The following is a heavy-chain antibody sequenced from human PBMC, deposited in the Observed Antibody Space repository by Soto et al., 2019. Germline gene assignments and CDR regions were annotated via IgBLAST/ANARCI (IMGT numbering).Heavy chain of an antibody. Sequence: SETLSLTCDVSGGSFSGDNWWSWVRQPPGKGLEWIGEISHRGTTNFNPSLKSRVTISIDKSTNHFSLKLTSVTAADTAVYYCSRLGYSSAWPDSWSQGTLVTVSS. CDR3: SRLGYSSAWPDS. CDR2: ISHRGTT. J-gene: IGHJ5*01. CDR1: GGSFSGDNW. D-gene: IGHD4-4*01. V-gene: IGHV4-4*02.